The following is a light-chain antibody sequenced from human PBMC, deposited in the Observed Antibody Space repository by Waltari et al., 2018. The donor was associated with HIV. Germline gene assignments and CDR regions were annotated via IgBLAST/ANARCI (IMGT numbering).Light chain of an antibody. CDR2: TAS. V-gene: IGKV1-9*01. Sequence: DTQLTQSPSFLSASVGDRVNITCRASQGISRYLAWYQQKPGKAPKLLIYTASTLQSGVPSRFSGSGSGTEFTLTISSLQPEDFATYYCQQLNSYPRTFGQGTKVEIK. CDR1: QGISRY. CDR3: QQLNSYPRT. J-gene: IGKJ1*01.